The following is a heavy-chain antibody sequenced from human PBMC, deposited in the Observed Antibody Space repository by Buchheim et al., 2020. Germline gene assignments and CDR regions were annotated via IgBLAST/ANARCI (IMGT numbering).Heavy chain of an antibody. CDR1: GFTFSSYA. CDR2: ISGSGGST. CDR3: ARAACGGDCYYYYYYYGMDV. Sequence: EVQLLESGGGLVQPGGSLRLSCAASGFTFSSYAMSWVRQAPGKGLEWVSAISGSGGSTYYADSVKGRFTISRDNAKNTLYLQMNSLRAEDTAVYYCARAACGGDCYYYYYYYGMDVWGQGTT. D-gene: IGHD2-21*02. J-gene: IGHJ6*02. V-gene: IGHV3-23*01.